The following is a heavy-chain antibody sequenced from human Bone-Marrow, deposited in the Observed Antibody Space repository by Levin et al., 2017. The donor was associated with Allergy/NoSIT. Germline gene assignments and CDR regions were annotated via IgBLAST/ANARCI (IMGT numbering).Heavy chain of an antibody. CDR3: VKGDSTILTS. J-gene: IGHJ5*02. CDR1: GFAFSSQG. CDR2: ISHDGSTK. Sequence: GESLKISCVASGFAFSSQGIHWVRQAPGKGLEWAAVISHDGSTKHYGDSVKGRFTISRDNSKSTLYLQMNSLRPEDTAVYYCVKGDSTILTSWGQGTLVTVSS. D-gene: IGHD3-3*01. V-gene: IGHV3-30*18.